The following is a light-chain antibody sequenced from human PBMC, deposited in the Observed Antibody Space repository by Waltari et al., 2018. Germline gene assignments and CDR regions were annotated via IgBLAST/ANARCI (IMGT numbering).Light chain of an antibody. CDR2: GKN. CDR1: SLRTYY. J-gene: IGLJ2*01. Sequence: SELTQDPAVSVALGQTVKITCQGDSLRTYYASWYQQRPGQAPLLVILGKNNRPPGIPGRFSGSSSGSTASLTITGVQAEDEADYYCTSRDSTGNLLFGGGTKLTVL. CDR3: TSRDSTGNLL. V-gene: IGLV3-19*01.